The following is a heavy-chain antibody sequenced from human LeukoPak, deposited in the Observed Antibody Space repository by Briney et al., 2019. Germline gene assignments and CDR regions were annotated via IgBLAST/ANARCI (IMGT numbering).Heavy chain of an antibody. CDR1: GGSFSGYY. CDR2: IYTSGDT. CDR3: ARELYYDLLTGYKYYDYYYMDV. D-gene: IGHD3-9*01. V-gene: IGHV4-4*07. J-gene: IGHJ6*03. Sequence: SETLSLTCAVYGGSFSGYYWSWIRQPAGKGLEWIGRIYTSGDTNYNPSLKSRVTISVDTSKNQFSLKLGSVTAADTAVYYCARELYYDLLTGYKYYDYYYMDVWGLGTTVTVSS.